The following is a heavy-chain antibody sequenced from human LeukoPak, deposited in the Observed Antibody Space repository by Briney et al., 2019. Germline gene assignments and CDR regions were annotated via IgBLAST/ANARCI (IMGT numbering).Heavy chain of an antibody. Sequence: PGGSLRLSCAASGFTFSSYGVHWVRQAPGKGLEWVAFIRYDGRNKYYADSVKGRFTISRDNSKNTLYLQMNSLRAEDTAVYYCAKVVGATSYYYYMDVWGKGTTVTVSS. V-gene: IGHV3-30*02. CDR3: AKVVGATSYYYYMDV. CDR1: GFTFSSYG. CDR2: IRYDGRNK. D-gene: IGHD1-26*01. J-gene: IGHJ6*03.